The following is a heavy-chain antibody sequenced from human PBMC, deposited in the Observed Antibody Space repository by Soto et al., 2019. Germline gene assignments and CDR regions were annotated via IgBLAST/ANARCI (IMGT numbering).Heavy chain of an antibody. Sequence: DVQLLESGGGLVQPGGSLRLSCAASGFTFNTHAISWVRQAPGKGLEWVSFITGSGGSQYYADSVKGRFTISRDNSKNTLYLQMNSLRAEDTAVYYCAKDLWFGDPRQMIWGQGTLVTVSS. D-gene: IGHD3-10*01. CDR2: ITGSGGSQ. J-gene: IGHJ4*02. CDR1: GFTFNTHA. CDR3: AKDLWFGDPRQMI. V-gene: IGHV3-23*01.